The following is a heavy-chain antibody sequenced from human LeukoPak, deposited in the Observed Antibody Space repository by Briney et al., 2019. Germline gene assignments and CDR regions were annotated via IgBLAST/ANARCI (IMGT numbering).Heavy chain of an antibody. J-gene: IGHJ6*04. CDR3: ARARGCSGGSCYLATGYYYYGMDV. CDR2: IIPIFGTA. V-gene: IGHV1-69*13. CDR1: GGTFSSYA. Sequence: ASVKVSCKASGGTFSSYAISWARQAPGQGLEWMGGIIPIFGTANYAQKFQGRVTITADESTSTAYMELSSLRSEDTAVYYCARARGCSGGSCYLATGYYYYGMDVWGKGTTVTVSS. D-gene: IGHD2-15*01.